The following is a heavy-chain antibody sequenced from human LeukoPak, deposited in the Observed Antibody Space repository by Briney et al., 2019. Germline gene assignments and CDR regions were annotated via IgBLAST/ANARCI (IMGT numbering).Heavy chain of an antibody. CDR3: ARDLQFGEIRWFDP. CDR2: IYYSGST. CDR1: GGSISSYY. V-gene: IGHV4-59*01. Sequence: SETLSLTCTVSGGSISSYYWSWIRQPPGKGLEWIGYIYYSGSTNYNPSLKSRVTISVDTSKNQFSLKLSSVTAADTAVYYCARDLQFGEIRWFDPWGQGTLVTVSS. J-gene: IGHJ5*02. D-gene: IGHD3-10*01.